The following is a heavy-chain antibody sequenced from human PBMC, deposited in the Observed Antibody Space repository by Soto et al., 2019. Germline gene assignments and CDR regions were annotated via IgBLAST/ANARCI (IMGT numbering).Heavy chain of an antibody. V-gene: IGHV3-21*01. CDR1: GVTFSSYS. CDR2: ISSSSSYI. J-gene: IGHJ4*02. Sequence: EVQLVESGGGLVKPGGSLRLSCAASGVTFSSYSMNWVRQAPGKGLEWVSSISSSSSYIFYADSVKGRFTISRDNAKNPLCLQMNSLRAEDTAVYYCARDEFMGDKGPHDYWGQGTMVTVSS. CDR3: ARDEFMGDKGPHDY. D-gene: IGHD3-10*01.